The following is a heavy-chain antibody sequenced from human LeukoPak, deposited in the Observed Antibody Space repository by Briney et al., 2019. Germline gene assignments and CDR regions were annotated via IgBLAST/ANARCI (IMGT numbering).Heavy chain of an antibody. D-gene: IGHD5-18*01. J-gene: IGHJ6*03. V-gene: IGHV4-34*01. CDR3: ARVDTAMARYYYYYMDV. Sequence: NPSETLSLTCAVYGGSLSGFYWSWIRQSPGKGLEWIGEINQSGSTNYNPSLKSRVTISVDTSKNQFSLKLSSVTAADTAVYYCARVDTAMARYYYYYMDVWGKGTTVTVSS. CDR2: INQSGST. CDR1: GGSLSGFY.